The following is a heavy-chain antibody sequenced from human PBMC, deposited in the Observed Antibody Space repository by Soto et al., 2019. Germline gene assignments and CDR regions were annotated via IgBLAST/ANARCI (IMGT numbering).Heavy chain of an antibody. CDR1: GFTFSNYW. Sequence: EVQLVESGGGLVQPGGSLRLSCAASGFTFSNYWMSWVRQAPGKGLEWVANIKVDGSEKYYVGSVKGRFTISRDNAKNSLYLQMNSLRAEETAVYYCAGVAVRGQGTLVTVSS. V-gene: IGHV3-7*05. J-gene: IGHJ4*02. CDR3: AGVAV. CDR2: IKVDGSEK. D-gene: IGHD6-19*01.